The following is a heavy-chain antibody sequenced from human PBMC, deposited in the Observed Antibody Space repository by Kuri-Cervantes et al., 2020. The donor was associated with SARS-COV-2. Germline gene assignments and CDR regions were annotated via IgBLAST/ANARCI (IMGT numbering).Heavy chain of an antibody. CDR1: GGSISSHY. Sequence: LRLSCTVSGGSISSHYWSWIRQPPGKGLEWIGYIYYGGSTNYNPSLKSRVTISVDTSKNQFSLKLSSVTAADTAVYYCARDPNANHNNWFDPWGQGTLVTVSS. CDR2: IYYGGST. J-gene: IGHJ5*02. V-gene: IGHV4-59*11. D-gene: IGHD4/OR15-4a*01. CDR3: ARDPNANHNNWFDP.